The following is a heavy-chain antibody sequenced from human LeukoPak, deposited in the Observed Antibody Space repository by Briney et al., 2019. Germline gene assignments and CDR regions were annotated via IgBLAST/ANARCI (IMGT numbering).Heavy chain of an antibody. D-gene: IGHD2-15*01. Sequence: GGSLRLSCAASGFSISNYAMSWVRQAPGKGLEWVANIKKDGREKHYVDSVKGRFAISRDNARYSLFLQMNSLRAEDTAVYYCVRDVSDENDSASRMHLDSWGQGTLVSVSS. CDR1: GFSISNYA. CDR3: VRDVSDENDSASRMHLDS. J-gene: IGHJ4*02. CDR2: IKKDGREK. V-gene: IGHV3-7*01.